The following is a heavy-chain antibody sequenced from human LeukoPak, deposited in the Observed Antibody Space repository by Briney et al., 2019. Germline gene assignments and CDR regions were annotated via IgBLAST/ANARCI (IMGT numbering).Heavy chain of an antibody. CDR1: GGSFSGYY. CDR2: INHSGST. V-gene: IGHV4-34*01. CDR3: ARVWSSSSWYGFDY. Sequence: SETLSLTCAVYGGSFSGYYWSWIRQPPGKGLEWIGEINHSGSTNYNPSLKSRVTISVDTSKNQFSLKLSSVTAADTAVYYCARVWSSSSWYGFDYWGQGTLVTVSS. J-gene: IGHJ4*02. D-gene: IGHD6-13*01.